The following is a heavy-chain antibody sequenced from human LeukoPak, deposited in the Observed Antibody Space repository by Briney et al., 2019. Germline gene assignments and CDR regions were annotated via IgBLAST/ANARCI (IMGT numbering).Heavy chain of an antibody. Sequence: SETLSLTCAVYGGSFSGYFWSWLRQPAGKGLEWIGRIYSSGSTNYNASLKSRVTMSVDTSKNQFSLKLSSVTAADTAVYYCAREVSARDGSLGRPFDYWGQGTLVTVSS. V-gene: IGHV4-4*07. J-gene: IGHJ4*02. CDR2: IYSSGST. D-gene: IGHD3-10*01. CDR1: GGSFSGYF. CDR3: AREVSARDGSLGRPFDY.